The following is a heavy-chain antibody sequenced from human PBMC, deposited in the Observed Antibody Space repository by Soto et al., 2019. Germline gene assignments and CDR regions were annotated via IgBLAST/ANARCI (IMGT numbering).Heavy chain of an antibody. J-gene: IGHJ5*02. Sequence: GASVKVSCKASGYTFTTYAIHWVRQAPGQGLEWKGWINAGNGNKEFSERFRGRVTITMDTSASTAHMELTGLTSEDTAVYYCAGRFKSAGWLDPWGQGTLVTVSS. D-gene: IGHD3-10*01. V-gene: IGHV1-3*01. CDR1: GYTFTTYA. CDR3: AGRFKSAGWLDP. CDR2: INAGNGNK.